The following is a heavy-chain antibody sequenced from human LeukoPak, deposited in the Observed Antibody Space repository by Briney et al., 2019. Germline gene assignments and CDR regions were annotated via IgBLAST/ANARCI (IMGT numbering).Heavy chain of an antibody. Sequence: SETLSLTCTVSGGSISSSSYYWGWIRQPPGKGLEWIGSIYYSGSTYYNPSLKSRVTISVDTSKNQFSLKLSSVTAADTAVYYCASKLVGPDSSSSPFDPWGQGTLVTVSP. J-gene: IGHJ5*02. CDR3: ASKLVGPDSSSSPFDP. D-gene: IGHD6-6*01. CDR2: IYYSGST. V-gene: IGHV4-39*01. CDR1: GGSISSSSYY.